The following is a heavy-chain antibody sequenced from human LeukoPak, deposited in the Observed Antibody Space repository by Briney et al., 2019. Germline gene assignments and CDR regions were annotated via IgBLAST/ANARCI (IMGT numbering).Heavy chain of an antibody. CDR2: IIPIFGTA. D-gene: IGHD3-16*01. J-gene: IGHJ6*03. CDR3: ARDHGLRFPESYYYYYMDV. Sequence: ASVKVSCKASGGTFSSYAISWVRQAPGQGLEWMGGIIPIFGTANYAQKFQGRVTITTDESTSTAYMELSSLRSEDTAVYYCARDHGLRFPESYYYYYMDVWGKGTTVTVSS. V-gene: IGHV1-69*05. CDR1: GGTFSSYA.